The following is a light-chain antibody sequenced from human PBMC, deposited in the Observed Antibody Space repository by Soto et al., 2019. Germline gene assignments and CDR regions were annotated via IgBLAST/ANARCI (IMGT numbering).Light chain of an antibody. CDR2: GAS. CDR1: QSVSSN. CDR3: QQYDAWPLT. J-gene: IGKJ4*01. V-gene: IGKV3-15*01. Sequence: EIVMTQSTATLSVSPGERATLSCRASQSVSSNLAWYQQKPGQSPRLLIYGASTRATGIPARFSGSGSGTELTLTISSLQSEDFAVYYCQQYDAWPLTFGGGTKVDI.